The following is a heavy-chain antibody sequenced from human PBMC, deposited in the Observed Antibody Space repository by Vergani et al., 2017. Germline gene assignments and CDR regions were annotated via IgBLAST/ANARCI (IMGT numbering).Heavy chain of an antibody. CDR3: ARTYYDVWSGYHKTYYFDY. V-gene: IGHV1-69*12. J-gene: IGHJ4*02. CDR2: IIPIFGTA. D-gene: IGHD3-3*01. Sequence: QVQLVQSGAEVKKPGSSVKVSCKASGGTFSSYAISWVRQAPGQGLEWMGGIIPIFGTANYAQKFQGRVTITADESTSTAYMELSSLRSEDTAVYYCARTYYDVWSGYHKTYYFDYWGQGTLVTVSS. CDR1: GGTFSSYA.